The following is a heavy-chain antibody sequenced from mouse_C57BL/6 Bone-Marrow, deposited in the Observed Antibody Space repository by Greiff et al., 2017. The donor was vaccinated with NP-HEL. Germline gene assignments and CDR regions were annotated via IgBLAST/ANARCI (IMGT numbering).Heavy chain of an antibody. J-gene: IGHJ4*01. D-gene: IGHD2-4*01. CDR3: AITGVYYDYPYYYAMDY. CDR2: IHPSDSDT. Sequence: QVQLQQPGAELVKPGASVKVSCKASGYTFTSYWMHWVKQRPGQGLEWIGRIHPSDSDTNYNQKFKGKATLTVDKSSSTAYLQLSSLTSEDSAVYYCAITGVYYDYPYYYAMDYWGQGTSVTVSS. CDR1: GYTFTSYW. V-gene: IGHV1-74*01.